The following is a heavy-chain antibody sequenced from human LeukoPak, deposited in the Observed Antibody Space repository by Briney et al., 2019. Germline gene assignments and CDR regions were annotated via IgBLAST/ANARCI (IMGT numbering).Heavy chain of an antibody. Sequence: SETLSLTCAVSGYSISSGYYWGWIRQSPGKGLEWIGTIYHSGSTYYNPSLKSRLTISVDASKNQFSLKLSSVTAADTAVYYCARVTVGDYDYVWGSYDGGYFFDYWGPGTLVTVSS. CDR3: ARVTVGDYDYVWGSYDGGYFFDY. J-gene: IGHJ4*02. V-gene: IGHV4-38-2*01. CDR1: GYSISSGYY. D-gene: IGHD3-16*01. CDR2: IYHSGST.